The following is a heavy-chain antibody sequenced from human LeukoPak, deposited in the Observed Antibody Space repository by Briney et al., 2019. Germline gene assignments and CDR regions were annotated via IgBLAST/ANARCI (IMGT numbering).Heavy chain of an antibody. V-gene: IGHV3-23*01. CDR1: GFTLRSYA. Sequence: GRSLRLSRSASGFTLRSYAMGSARQPPRKGMEWVSAISDTGDKTYYADSVKGRFTISRDNSRTTLYLQMSRLRAEDTALFYCAKMTDSTPYSSGTFDSWGQGTLVTVSS. D-gene: IGHD3-10*01. J-gene: IGHJ4*02. CDR2: ISDTGDKT. CDR3: AKMTDSTPYSSGTFDS.